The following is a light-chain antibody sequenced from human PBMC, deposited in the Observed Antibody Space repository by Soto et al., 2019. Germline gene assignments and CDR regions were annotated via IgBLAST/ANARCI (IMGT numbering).Light chain of an antibody. CDR3: RSYTSSSTVV. CDR2: EVS. V-gene: IGLV2-14*01. J-gene: IGLJ2*01. CDR1: SSDVGKYDY. Sequence: QSALTQPPSASGSPGQSVTISCTGTSSDVGKYDYVSWYQQHPDKAPKVMIYEVSKRPSGVSNRFSGSKSGNTASLTISGPQAEEQADYYCRSYTSSSTVVFGGGTKLTVL.